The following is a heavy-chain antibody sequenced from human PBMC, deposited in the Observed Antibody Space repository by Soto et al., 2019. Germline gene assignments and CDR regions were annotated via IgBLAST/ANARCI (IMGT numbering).Heavy chain of an antibody. V-gene: IGHV4-31*03. CDR2: IYYSGST. J-gene: IGHJ3*02. CDR1: GGSISSGGYY. Sequence: QVQLQESGPGLVKPSQTLSLTCTVSGGSISSGGYYWSWIRQHPGKGLAWIGDIYYSGSTYYNLSLKSRVTRSVDTSKNQFSLKLSSVTAADTAVYYCAREARTVGDLGAFDIWGQGTMVTVSS. D-gene: IGHD4-17*01. CDR3: AREARTVGDLGAFDI.